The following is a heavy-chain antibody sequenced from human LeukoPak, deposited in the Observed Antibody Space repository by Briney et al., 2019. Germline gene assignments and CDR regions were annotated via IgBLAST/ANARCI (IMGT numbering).Heavy chain of an antibody. Sequence: ASVKVSCKASGYTFTSYGISWVRQAPGQGLVWMGWISAYNGNTNYAQKLQGRVTMTTDTSTSTAYMELRSLRSDDTAVYYCARGETAVAGTGSFGYWGQGTLVTVSS. CDR1: GYTFTSYG. V-gene: IGHV1-18*04. D-gene: IGHD6-19*01. J-gene: IGHJ4*02. CDR3: ARGETAVAGTGSFGY. CDR2: ISAYNGNT.